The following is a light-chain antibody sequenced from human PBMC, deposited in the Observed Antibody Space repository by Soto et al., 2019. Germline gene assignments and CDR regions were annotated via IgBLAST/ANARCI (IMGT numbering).Light chain of an antibody. CDR3: QQSYSTPPIT. Sequence: DIQMTQSPPSLSASVGDRVTITCRASQSISSYLNWYQQKPGKAPKLLIYAASSLQSGVPSRFSGRGSGTDFALTISSLQPEDFATYYCQQSYSTPPITFGQGTRLEIK. CDR1: QSISSY. V-gene: IGKV1-39*01. J-gene: IGKJ5*01. CDR2: AAS.